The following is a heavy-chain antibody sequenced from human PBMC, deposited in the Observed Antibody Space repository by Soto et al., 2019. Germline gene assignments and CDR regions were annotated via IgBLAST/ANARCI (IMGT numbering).Heavy chain of an antibody. CDR1: GFTFDDYA. D-gene: IGHD4-17*01. CDR3: AKDGGDGDYESAFDI. Sequence: EVQLVESGGGLVQPGRSLRLSCAASGFTFDDYAMHWVRQAPGKGLEWVSGISWNSGSIGYADSVKGRFTISRDNAKNSLYLQMNSLRAEDTALYYCAKDGGDGDYESAFDIWGQGTMVTVSS. CDR2: ISWNSGSI. V-gene: IGHV3-9*01. J-gene: IGHJ3*02.